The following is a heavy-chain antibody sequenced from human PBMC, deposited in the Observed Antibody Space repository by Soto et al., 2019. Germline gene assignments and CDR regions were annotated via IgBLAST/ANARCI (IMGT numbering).Heavy chain of an antibody. CDR2: ISYDGSNK. CDR1: GFTFSSYG. CDR3: AKEGPYYEDAFDI. D-gene: IGHD3-3*01. Sequence: GGSLRLSCAASGFTFSSYGMHWVRQAPGKGLEWVAVISYDGSNKYYADSVKGRFTISRDNSKNTLYLQMNSLRAEDTAVYYCAKEGPYYEDAFDIWGQGTMVTVSS. V-gene: IGHV3-30*18. J-gene: IGHJ3*02.